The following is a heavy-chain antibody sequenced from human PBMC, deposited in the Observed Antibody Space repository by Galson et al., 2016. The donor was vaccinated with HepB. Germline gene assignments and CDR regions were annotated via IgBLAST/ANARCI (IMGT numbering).Heavy chain of an antibody. J-gene: IGHJ4*03. D-gene: IGHD2-21*02. CDR3: ARVRWGYCGGDCSSPYFDY. V-gene: IGHV3-9*01. Sequence: SLRLSCAASGFTFHDYAMHWVRQAPGKGLEWVSGISWNSGAKGYGDSVKGRFTISRDNSKNTLYRQMNSLRDEDTAVYYCARVRWGYCGGDCSSPYFDYWGQGTMVTVSS. CDR2: ISWNSGAK. CDR1: GFTFHDYA.